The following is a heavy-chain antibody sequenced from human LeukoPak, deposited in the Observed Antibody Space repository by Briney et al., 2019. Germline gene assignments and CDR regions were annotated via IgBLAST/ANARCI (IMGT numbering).Heavy chain of an antibody. J-gene: IGHJ4*02. V-gene: IGHV4-59*01. D-gene: IGHD5-18*01. CDR2: ISYSGTT. CDR1: GGSISSYH. CDR3: ARGGSRRDTAMVWDY. Sequence: SETLSLTCPVSGGSISSYHWNWIRQPPGKGLEWIGYISYSGTTSYNPSLKRRVTISMDTSKNQFSLKLSSVTAADTAVYYCARGGSRRDTAMVWDYWGQGILVTVSS.